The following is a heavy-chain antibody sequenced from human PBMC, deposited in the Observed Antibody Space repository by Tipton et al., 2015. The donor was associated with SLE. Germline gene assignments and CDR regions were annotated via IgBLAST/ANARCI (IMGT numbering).Heavy chain of an antibody. D-gene: IGHD6-13*01. CDR2: ISYDGSNK. J-gene: IGHJ6*02. CDR1: GFTFSSYA. CDR3: ARDPSSSWYYYYFGMDV. V-gene: IGHV3-30-3*01. Sequence: SLRLSCAASGFTFSSYAMHWVRQAPGKGLEWVAVISYDGSNKYYADSGKGRFTISRDNYKNTRYLQMNSLRAEDTALYYCARDPSSSWYYYYFGMDVWGQGSTVSVSS.